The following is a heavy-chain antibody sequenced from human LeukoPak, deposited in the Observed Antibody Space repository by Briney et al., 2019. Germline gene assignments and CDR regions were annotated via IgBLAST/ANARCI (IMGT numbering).Heavy chain of an antibody. CDR3: ARDSGSYYLDY. Sequence: PGGSLRLSCAASGFTFSSYSMNWVRQAPGKGLEWVSYISSSSSTIYYADSVKGRFTISRDNAKNSLYLQMNSLRAEDTAVYYCARDSGSYYLDYWGQGTLVTVSS. CDR2: ISSSSSTI. V-gene: IGHV3-48*01. J-gene: IGHJ4*02. D-gene: IGHD1-26*01. CDR1: GFTFSSYS.